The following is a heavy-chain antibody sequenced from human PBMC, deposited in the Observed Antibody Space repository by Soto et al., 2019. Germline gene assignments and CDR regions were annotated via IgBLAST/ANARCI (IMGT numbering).Heavy chain of an antibody. V-gene: IGHV4-34*01. D-gene: IGHD1-1*01. CDR1: GGSFSGYY. CDR2: INHSGST. Sequence: SETLSLTCAVYGGSFSGYYWSWIRQPPGKGLEWIGEINHSGSTNYNPSLKSRVTISVDTSKNQFSLKLSSVTAADTAVYYCARVGNREPDYWGQGTLVTVSS. J-gene: IGHJ4*02. CDR3: ARVGNREPDY.